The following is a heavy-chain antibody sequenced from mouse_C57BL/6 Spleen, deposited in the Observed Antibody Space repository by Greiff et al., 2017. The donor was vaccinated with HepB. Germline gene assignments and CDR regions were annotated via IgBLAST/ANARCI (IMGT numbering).Heavy chain of an antibody. V-gene: IGHV6-3*01. Sequence: EVKLVESGGGLVQPGGSMKLSCVASGFTFSNYWMNWVRQSPEKGLEWVAQIRLKSDNYATHYAESVKGRFTISRDDSKSSVYLQMNNLRAEDTGIYYCTGPDLWLREKGLGFAYWGQGTLVTVSA. J-gene: IGHJ3*01. CDR2: IRLKSDNYAT. CDR3: TGPDLWLREKGLGFAY. CDR1: GFTFSNYW. D-gene: IGHD2-2*01.